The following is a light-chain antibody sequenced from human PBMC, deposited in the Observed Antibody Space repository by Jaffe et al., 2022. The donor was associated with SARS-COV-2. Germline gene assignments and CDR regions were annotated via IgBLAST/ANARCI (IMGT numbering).Light chain of an antibody. CDR2: KAS. CDR1: QSISSW. Sequence: DIQMTQSPSTLSASVGDRVTITCRASQSISSWLAWYQQKPGKAPKLLIYKASSLESGVPSRFSGSGSGTEFTLTISSLQPDDFATYYCQQYNTIFQWTFGQGTKVEIK. CDR3: QQYNTIFQWT. V-gene: IGKV1-5*03. J-gene: IGKJ1*01.